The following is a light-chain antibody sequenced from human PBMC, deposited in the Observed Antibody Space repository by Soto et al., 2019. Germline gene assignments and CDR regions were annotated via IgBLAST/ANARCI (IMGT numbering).Light chain of an antibody. CDR1: QSISSW. Sequence: DIQMTQPPSTLSASVGDRVTITCRASQSISSWLAWYQQKPGKAPRLLIYKASNLESGVPSRFSGSGSGTEFTLTISSLQPDDSATYYCQQYNDNWTFGQGTKVEIK. J-gene: IGKJ1*01. V-gene: IGKV1-5*03. CDR3: QQYNDNWT. CDR2: KAS.